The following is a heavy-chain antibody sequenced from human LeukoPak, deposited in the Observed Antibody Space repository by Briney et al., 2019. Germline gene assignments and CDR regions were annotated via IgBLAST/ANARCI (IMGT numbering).Heavy chain of an antibody. D-gene: IGHD6-19*01. CDR2: IYHSGST. Sequence: PSGTLSLTCAVSGGSISSSNWWSWVRQPPGKGLDWIGEIYHSGSTNYNPSLKSRVTISVDTSKNQFSLKLSSVTAADTAVYYCARPRRAGTKYDAFDIWGQGTMVTVSS. V-gene: IGHV4-4*02. CDR1: GGSISSSNW. J-gene: IGHJ3*02. CDR3: ARPRRAGTKYDAFDI.